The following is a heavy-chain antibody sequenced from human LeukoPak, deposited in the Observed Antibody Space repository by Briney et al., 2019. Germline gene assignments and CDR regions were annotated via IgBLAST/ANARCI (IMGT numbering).Heavy chain of an antibody. CDR3: AKWRAADGTARLYYYYYCLDV. V-gene: IGHV3-23*01. J-gene: IGHJ6*02. D-gene: IGHD6-13*01. CDR1: GFPFSSYA. Sequence: PGGSLRLSCAASGFPFSSYAMSWVRQAPGKGLEWVSAINGSGGSTYYADSVKGRFTISRDNSKNTLYLQMNSLRAEDTAVYYCAKWRAADGTARLYYYYYCLDVWGQGTTVTVSS. CDR2: INGSGGST.